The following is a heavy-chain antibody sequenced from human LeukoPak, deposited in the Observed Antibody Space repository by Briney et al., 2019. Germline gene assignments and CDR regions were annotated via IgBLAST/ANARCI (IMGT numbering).Heavy chain of an antibody. D-gene: IGHD3-22*01. CDR2: ISPGDPEI. Sequence: GESLKISCKTSGFSFSRYWIAWVRQMPGKGLEWMGIISPGDPEIRYSPSFQGQVTISADKSISTAFLHWSYLKASDSAIYFCARRTYFDTRHFDYWGQGTLVTVSS. V-gene: IGHV5-51*01. CDR3: ARRTYFDTRHFDY. J-gene: IGHJ4*02. CDR1: GFSFSRYW.